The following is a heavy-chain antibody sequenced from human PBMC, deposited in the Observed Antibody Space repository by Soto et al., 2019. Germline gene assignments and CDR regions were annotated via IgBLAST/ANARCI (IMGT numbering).Heavy chain of an antibody. J-gene: IGHJ4*02. V-gene: IGHV3-23*01. D-gene: IGHD5-12*01. CDR3: AKGSIEYSASVDY. CDR1: GFTFNSYA. Sequence: EVQLLESGGGLIQPGGSLRLSCSACGFTFNSYAMMWIRQAPGKGLEWVSVISGSGGSSYFADSAKGRFTISRDNSKNMLYLEMNSLRAEDTARYFCAKGSIEYSASVDYWGQGTLVIVSS. CDR2: ISGSGGSS.